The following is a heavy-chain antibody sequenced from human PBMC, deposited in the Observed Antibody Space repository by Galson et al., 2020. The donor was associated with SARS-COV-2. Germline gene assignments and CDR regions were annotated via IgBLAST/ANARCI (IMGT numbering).Heavy chain of an antibody. V-gene: IGHV4-39*07. CDR3: ARARILQYFDWLSSYGMDV. CDR2: IYYSGTT. Sequence: ASETLSLTCTVSGGSISSSSYYWGWIRQPPGKGLEWIGSIYYSGTTYYNPSLKSRVTISVDTSKNQFSLKLSSVTAADTAVYYCARARILQYFDWLSSYGMDVWGQGTTVTVSS. CDR1: GGSISSSSYY. J-gene: IGHJ6*02. D-gene: IGHD3-9*01.